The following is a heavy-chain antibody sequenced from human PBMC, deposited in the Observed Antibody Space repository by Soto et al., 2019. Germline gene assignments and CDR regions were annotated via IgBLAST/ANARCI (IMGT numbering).Heavy chain of an antibody. CDR3: AKVITARLSYYYGMDV. CDR2: ISGSSGKT. D-gene: IGHD6-6*01. CDR1: GFTFSSYA. Sequence: GGSLRLSCAASGFTFSSYAMSWVRQAPGKGLEWVSAISGSSGKTYYADSVKGRFTISRDNSKNTLYLQMNSLRAEDTAVYYCAKVITARLSYYYGMDVWGQGTTVTVSS. V-gene: IGHV3-23*01. J-gene: IGHJ6*02.